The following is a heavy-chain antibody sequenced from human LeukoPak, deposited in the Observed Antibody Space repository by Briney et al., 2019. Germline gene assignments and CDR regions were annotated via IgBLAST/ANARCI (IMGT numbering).Heavy chain of an antibody. D-gene: IGHD6-13*01. CDR2: ISGSGGST. CDR3: AKSRSGIAAAGTNY. V-gene: IGHV3-23*01. CDR1: GFTFSSYA. Sequence: GGSLRLSCAAFGFTFSSYAMSWVRQAPGKGLEWVSAISGSGGSTYYADSVKGRFTISRDNSKNTLYLQMNSLRAEDTAVYYCAKSRSGIAAAGTNYWGQGTLVTVSS. J-gene: IGHJ4*02.